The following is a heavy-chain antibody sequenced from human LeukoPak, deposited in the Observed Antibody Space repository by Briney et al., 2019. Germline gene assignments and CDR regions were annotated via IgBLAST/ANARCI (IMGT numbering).Heavy chain of an antibody. J-gene: IGHJ4*02. CDR2: ISGYNGHT. Sequence: GASVTVSCTASGYAFSDHGVNWVRQAPGQGLEGMGWISGYNGHTSYAQKFQGRVMVTTDRSTNTAYLELRSLRSDDTAVYYCARVPNPRNTYGYNDKWGQGTLVTVSS. D-gene: IGHD5-18*01. CDR3: ARVPNPRNTYGYNDK. CDR1: GYAFSDHG. V-gene: IGHV1-18*04.